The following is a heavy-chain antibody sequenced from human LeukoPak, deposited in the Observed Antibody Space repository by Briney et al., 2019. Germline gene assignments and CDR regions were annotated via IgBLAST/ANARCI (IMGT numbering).Heavy chain of an antibody. CDR2: ISAYNGNT. CDR3: AREYGGSYYNDAFDI. CDR1: GYTFTSYG. D-gene: IGHD1-26*01. Sequence: ASVKVSCKASGYTFTSYGISWVRQAPGQGLEWMGWISAYNGNTNYAQKLQGRVTITADESTSTAYMELSSLRSEDTAVYYCAREYGGSYYNDAFDIWGQGTMVTVSS. V-gene: IGHV1-18*01. J-gene: IGHJ3*02.